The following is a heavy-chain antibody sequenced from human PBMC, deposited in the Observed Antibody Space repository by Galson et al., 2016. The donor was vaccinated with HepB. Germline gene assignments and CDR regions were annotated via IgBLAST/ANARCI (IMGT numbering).Heavy chain of an antibody. Sequence: SLRLSCAVSGFSFSTQWMNWVRQAPGKGLEWVANIRKDGTEKNYVDSVKGRFAISRDNPKNTLYLQMSILRVEDTALYYCVRGIDTHMGGRFHYGMDVWGQGTTVIVYS. CDR3: VRGIDTHMGGRFHYGMDV. J-gene: IGHJ6*02. V-gene: IGHV3-7*01. CDR1: GFSFSTQW. CDR2: IRKDGTEK. D-gene: IGHD1-26*01.